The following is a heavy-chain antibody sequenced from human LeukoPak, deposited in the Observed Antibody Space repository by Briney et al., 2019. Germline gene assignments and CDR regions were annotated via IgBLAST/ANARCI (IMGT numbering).Heavy chain of an antibody. J-gene: IGHJ3*02. CDR2: ISGSGGST. CDR1: GFTFSSYA. Sequence: PGGSLRLSRAASGFTFSSYAMSWVRQAPGKGLEWVSAISGSGGSTYYADSVKGRFTISRDNSKNTLYLQMNSLRAEDTAVYYCAKRPNYDFWSGHAFDIWGRGTMVTVSS. V-gene: IGHV3-23*01. D-gene: IGHD3-3*01. CDR3: AKRPNYDFWSGHAFDI.